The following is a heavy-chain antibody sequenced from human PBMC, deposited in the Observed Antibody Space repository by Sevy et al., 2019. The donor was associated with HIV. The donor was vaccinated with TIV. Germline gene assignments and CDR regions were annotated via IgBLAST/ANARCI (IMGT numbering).Heavy chain of an antibody. V-gene: IGHV3-15*01. CDR1: GLTFSYAW. Sequence: GGSLRLSCVASGLTFSYAWMSWVRQAPGKGLEWVGSIKSRPDGGTTDYAAPVKGRFTISRDDSKNTLYLQMNSLKTEDTGVYYCSTDPIIVLLVTDGMDVWGQGTTVTVSS. J-gene: IGHJ6*02. CDR3: STDPIIVLLVTDGMDV. D-gene: IGHD2-8*01. CDR2: IKSRPDGGTT.